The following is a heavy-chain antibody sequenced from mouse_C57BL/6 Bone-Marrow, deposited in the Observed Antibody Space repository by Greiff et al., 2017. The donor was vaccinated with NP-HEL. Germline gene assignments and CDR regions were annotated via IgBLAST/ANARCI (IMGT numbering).Heavy chain of an antibody. CDR1: GYTFTSHW. D-gene: IGHD2-3*01. CDR2: LFPGSGST. CDR3: ARSGWLLREFAY. J-gene: IGHJ3*01. V-gene: IGHV1-56*01. Sequence: VQLQQSGPELVRPGASVKISCKAPGYTFTSHWMQWVRPRPGQGLAGIGELFPGSGSTYYNEKFKGKATLTVDTSSSTAYMQLSSLTSEDSAVYFCARSGWLLREFAYWGQGTLVTVSA.